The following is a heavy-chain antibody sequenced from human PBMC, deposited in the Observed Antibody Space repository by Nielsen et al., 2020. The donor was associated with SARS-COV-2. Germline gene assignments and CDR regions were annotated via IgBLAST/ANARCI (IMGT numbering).Heavy chain of an antibody. J-gene: IGHJ3*02. Sequence: SVKVSCKASGDTFNNYAISWVRQAPGQGLEWMGGIIPIFGTANYAQKFQGRVTITADESTSTAYMKLSSLRSEDTAVYYCARRVTAMVTGFMRGAFDIWGQGTMVTVSS. D-gene: IGHD5-18*01. CDR2: IIPIFGTA. CDR3: ARRVTAMVTGFMRGAFDI. CDR1: GDTFNNYA. V-gene: IGHV1-69*13.